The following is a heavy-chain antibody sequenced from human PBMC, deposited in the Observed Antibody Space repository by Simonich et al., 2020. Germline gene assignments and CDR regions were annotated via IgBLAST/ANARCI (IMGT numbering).Heavy chain of an antibody. J-gene: IGHJ4*02. CDR2: ISYDGSNK. D-gene: IGHD2-21*02. V-gene: IGHV3-30*07. CDR1: GFTFSSYA. Sequence: QVQLVESGGGVVQPGRSLRLSCAASGFTFSSYAMHWVRQARGKGLEWVAVISYDGSNKYYADAVKGRFTIARDNSKNTLDLQMNSLRAEDTAVYYCARDGERYCGGDCYSYFDYWGQGTLVTVSS. CDR3: ARDGERYCGGDCYSYFDY.